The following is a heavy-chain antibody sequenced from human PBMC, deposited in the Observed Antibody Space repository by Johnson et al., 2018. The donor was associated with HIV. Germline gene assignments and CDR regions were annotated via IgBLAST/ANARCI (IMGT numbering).Heavy chain of an antibody. J-gene: IGHJ3*02. CDR2: IKQDGSEM. CDR3: AKDKGSSINSDAFDI. CDR1: GFTFSNAW. D-gene: IGHD6-13*01. V-gene: IGHV3-7*03. Sequence: VQLVESGGGLVKPGESLRLSCAASGFTFSNAWMSWVRQAPGKGLEWVANIKQDGSEMYYVDSVKGRFTMSRDNAKNSVYLQMNSLRTEDTALYYCAKDKGSSINSDAFDIWGQGTIVTVSS.